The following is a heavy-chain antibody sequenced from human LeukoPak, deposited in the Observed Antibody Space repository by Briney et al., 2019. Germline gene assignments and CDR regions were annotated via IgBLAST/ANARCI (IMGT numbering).Heavy chain of an antibody. Sequence: ASVKVSCKASGGTFSSYAISWVRQAPGQGLEWMGGIIPIFGTANYAQKFQGRVTITTDESTSTACMELSSLRSEDTAVYYCARQQQLVGGSFYYYMDVWGKGTTVTVSS. CDR1: GGTFSSYA. J-gene: IGHJ6*03. CDR2: IIPIFGTA. D-gene: IGHD6-13*01. V-gene: IGHV1-69*05. CDR3: ARQQQLVGGSFYYYMDV.